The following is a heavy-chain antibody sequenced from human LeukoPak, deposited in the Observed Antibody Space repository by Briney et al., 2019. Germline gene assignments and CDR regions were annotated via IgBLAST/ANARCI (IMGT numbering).Heavy chain of an antibody. V-gene: IGHV3-21*01. J-gene: IGHJ5*02. CDR3: ARDADTGSVDDWFDP. D-gene: IGHD2-8*02. Sequence: WGSLRLSSAASGFTFSSYSMNWVRQAPGKGLEWVSSISSSSSYIYYADSVKGRFTISRNNAKNSLYLQMNSLRAEDTAVYYCARDADTGSVDDWFDPWGQGTLVTVSS. CDR1: GFTFSSYS. CDR2: ISSSSSYI.